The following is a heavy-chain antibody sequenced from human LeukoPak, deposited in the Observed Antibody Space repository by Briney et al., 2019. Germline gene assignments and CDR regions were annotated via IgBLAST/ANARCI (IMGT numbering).Heavy chain of an antibody. Sequence: SETLSLTCTVSGGSGGSISSSTYYWGWIRQPPGKGLEWIGSIYYSGNTYNNPSLKSRVTMSVDTSKNQFSLKLSSVTAADTAVYCCARTSPTYAADNWGQGTLVTVSS. J-gene: IGHJ4*02. CDR2: IYYSGNT. V-gene: IGHV4-39*01. CDR3: ARTSPTYAADN. CDR1: GGSGGSISSSTYY. D-gene: IGHD2-2*01.